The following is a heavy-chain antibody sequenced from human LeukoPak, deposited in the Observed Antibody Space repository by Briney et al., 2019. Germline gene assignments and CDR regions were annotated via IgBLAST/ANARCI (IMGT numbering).Heavy chain of an antibody. J-gene: IGHJ4*02. V-gene: IGHV1-18*01. CDR3: ARDLGYYDSSGYQIVYYFDY. CDR1: GGTFSSYA. Sequence: ASVKVSCKASGGTFSSYAISWVRQAPGQGLEWMGWISAYNGNTNYAQKLQGRVTMTTDTSTSTAYMELRSLRSDDTAVYYCARDLGYYDSSGYQIVYYFDYWGRGTLVTVSS. CDR2: ISAYNGNT. D-gene: IGHD3-22*01.